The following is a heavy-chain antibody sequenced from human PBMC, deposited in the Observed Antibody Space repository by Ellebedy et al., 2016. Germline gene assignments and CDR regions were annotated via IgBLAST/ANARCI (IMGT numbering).Heavy chain of an antibody. J-gene: IGHJ4*02. CDR3: LRADFAGNPESPRYYLKSHY. CDR2: ISSHDSFK. V-gene: IGHV3-21*01. D-gene: IGHD4-23*01. CDR1: GFTFTSHS. Sequence: GGSLRLXXATSGFTFTSHSLSWVRQAPGKGLEWVASISSHDSFKYYADSLKGRFTISKDHITNSLYLQMNDLRVEDTAVYYCLRADFAGNPESPRYYLKSHYWGQGTLVTVSS.